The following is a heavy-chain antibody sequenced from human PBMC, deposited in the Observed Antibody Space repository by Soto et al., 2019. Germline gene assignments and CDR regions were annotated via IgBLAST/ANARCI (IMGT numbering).Heavy chain of an antibody. J-gene: IGHJ4*02. CDR1: GGSISSYY. CDR3: ARAPGNYLRGITYFDY. Sequence: PSETLSLTCTVSGGSISSYYWSWIRQPPGKGLEWIGYIYYSGSTNYNPSLKSRVTISVGTSKNQFSLKLSSVTAADTAVYYCARAPGNYLRGITYFDYWGQGTLVTVSS. D-gene: IGHD1-7*01. CDR2: IYYSGST. V-gene: IGHV4-59*01.